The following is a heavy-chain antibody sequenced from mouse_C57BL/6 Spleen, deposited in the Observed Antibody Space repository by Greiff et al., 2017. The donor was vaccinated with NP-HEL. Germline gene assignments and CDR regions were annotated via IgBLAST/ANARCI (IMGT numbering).Heavy chain of an antibody. Sequence: VQLKESGEGLVKPGGSLKLSCAASGFTFSSYAMSWVRRTPEKRLEWVAYISSGGDYIYYADTVKGRFTISRDNARNTLYLQMSSLKSEDTAMYYCTRDGWYWYFDVWGTGTTVTVSS. J-gene: IGHJ1*03. D-gene: IGHD2-3*01. CDR2: ISSGGDYI. CDR3: TRDGWYWYFDV. V-gene: IGHV5-9-1*02. CDR1: GFTFSSYA.